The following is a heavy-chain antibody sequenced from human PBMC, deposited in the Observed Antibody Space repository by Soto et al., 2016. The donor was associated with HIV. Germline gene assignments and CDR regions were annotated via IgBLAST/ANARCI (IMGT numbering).Heavy chain of an antibody. J-gene: IGHJ6*03. D-gene: IGHD3-10*01. Sequence: QLQLQESGPGLVKPSETLSLTCTVSGGSIDTNTYYWGWIRQPPGKGLEWIGTIYYDGSTYYNPSLKSRLTISVDTSENQFSLKLSSVTAADTAMYYCARHSGLWVYDSGIRYFYMDVWGKGTXVTVSS. CDR3: ARHSGLWVYDSGIRYFYMDV. CDR2: IYYDGST. V-gene: IGHV4-39*01. CDR1: GGSIDTNTYY.